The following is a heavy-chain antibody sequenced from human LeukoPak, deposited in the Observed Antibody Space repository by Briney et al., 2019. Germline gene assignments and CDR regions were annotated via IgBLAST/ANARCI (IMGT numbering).Heavy chain of an antibody. D-gene: IGHD1-26*01. J-gene: IGHJ4*02. Sequence: SETLSLTCTVSGGSISRYYWSCIRQPPGKGLEWIGYIYYSGSTNYNPSLKSRVTISVDTSKNQFSLKVSSVTAGDTAVYYCARDFGGSYYAHWGQGTLVTVSS. CDR2: IYYSGST. CDR1: GGSISRYY. V-gene: IGHV4-59*01. CDR3: ARDFGGSYYAH.